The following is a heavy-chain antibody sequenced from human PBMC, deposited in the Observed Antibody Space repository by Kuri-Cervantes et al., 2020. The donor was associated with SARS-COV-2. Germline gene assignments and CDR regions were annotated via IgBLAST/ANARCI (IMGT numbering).Heavy chain of an antibody. CDR1: GLPFSDHH. Sequence: GGPLRLPCTGSGLPFSDHHMNWVRQAPGKGLEWVASIGSSNYYKHYADSVKGRFTISRDNTKNSLYLQMSSLRADDTARYYCARDQSIHFGVRVAATDVTWFAPWGQGNLVNVAS. J-gene: IGHJ5*01. D-gene: IGHD2-15*01. V-gene: IGHV3-21*01. CDR2: IGSSNYYK. CDR3: ARDQSIHFGVRVAATDVTWFAP.